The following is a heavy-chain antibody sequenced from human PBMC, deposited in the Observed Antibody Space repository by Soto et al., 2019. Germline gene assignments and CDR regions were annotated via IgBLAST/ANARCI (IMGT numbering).Heavy chain of an antibody. CDR3: ARATYYCGSGTYYNHFDY. CDR2: IIPIFGTA. V-gene: IGHV1-69*01. D-gene: IGHD3-10*01. Sequence: QVQLVQSGAEVKKPGSSVKVSCKASGGTFSSYAISWVRQAPGQGLEWMGGIIPIFGTANYAQKFQGRVTITADESTSTAYMELSSLRSEDTAVYYCARATYYCGSGTYYNHFDYWGQGILVTVSS. J-gene: IGHJ4*02. CDR1: GGTFSSYA.